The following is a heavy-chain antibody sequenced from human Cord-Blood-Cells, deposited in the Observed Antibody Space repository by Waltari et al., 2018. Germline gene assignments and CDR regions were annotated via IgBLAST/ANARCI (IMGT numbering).Heavy chain of an antibody. CDR2: IYYSGST. Sequence: QVQLQESGPGLVKPSATLSLTCPVSGGSIRSYYWSWLRQPPGKGPEWLGYIYYSGSTHYNPSLKSRVTISVDTSKNQFSLKLSSVTAADTAVYYCARVERGYCSGGSCYYWYFDLWGRGTLVTVSS. V-gene: IGHV4-59*01. CDR3: ARVERGYCSGGSCYYWYFDL. J-gene: IGHJ2*01. CDR1: GGSIRSYY. D-gene: IGHD2-15*01.